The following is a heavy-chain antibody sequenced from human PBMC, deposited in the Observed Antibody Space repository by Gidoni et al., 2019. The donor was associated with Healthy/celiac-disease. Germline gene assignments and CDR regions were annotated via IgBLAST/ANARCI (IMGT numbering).Heavy chain of an antibody. CDR2: IKQDGSEK. J-gene: IGHJ6*02. D-gene: IGHD3-22*01. Sequence: EVQLVESGGGLVQPGGSLRLSCAASGFTFSSYWMSWVRQAPGKGLEWVANIKQDGSEKYYVDSVKGRFTISRDNAKNSLYLQMNSLRAEDTAVYYCARECYYDSSGYDYYYYYGMDVWGQGTTVTVSS. CDR3: ARECYYDSSGYDYYYYYGMDV. V-gene: IGHV3-7*01. CDR1: GFTFSSYW.